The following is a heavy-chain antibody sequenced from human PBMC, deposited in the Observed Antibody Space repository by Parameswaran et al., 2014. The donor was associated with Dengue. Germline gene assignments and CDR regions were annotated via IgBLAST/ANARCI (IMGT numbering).Heavy chain of an antibody. Sequence: GESLKISCKGSGYSFTSYWIGWVRQMPGKGLEWMGIIYPGDSDTRYSPSFQGQVTISADKSISTAYLQWSSLKASDTAMYYCARQYYDFWSGYYLDYWGQGTLVTVSS. V-gene: IGHV5-51*01. D-gene: IGHD3-3*01. CDR1: GYSFTSYW. J-gene: IGHJ4*02. CDR2: IYPGDSDT. CDR3: ARQYYDFWSGYYLDY.